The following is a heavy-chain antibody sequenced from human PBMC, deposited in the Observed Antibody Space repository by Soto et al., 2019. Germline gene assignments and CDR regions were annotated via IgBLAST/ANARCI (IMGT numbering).Heavy chain of an antibody. CDR3: ASAYYDSSGYYYY. CDR1: GGTFGSYT. J-gene: IGHJ4*02. CDR2: IIPILGIA. Sequence: QVQLVQSGAEVKKPGSSVKVSCKASGGTFGSYTISWVRQAPGQGLEWMGRIIPILGIANYAQKFQGRVTITADKSTSTAYMELSSLRSEDTAVYYCASAYYDSSGYYYYWGQGTLVTVSS. D-gene: IGHD3-22*01. V-gene: IGHV1-69*02.